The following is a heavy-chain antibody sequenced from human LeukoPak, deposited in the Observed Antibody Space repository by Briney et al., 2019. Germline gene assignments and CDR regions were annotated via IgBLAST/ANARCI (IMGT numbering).Heavy chain of an antibody. J-gene: IGHJ3*02. D-gene: IGHD6-13*01. Sequence: PGGSLRLSCAASGITFSNYWMSWVRQAPGKGPEWVANIKQDGSEKYYVDSVKGRFTISRDNAKNSLCLQMNSLRAEDTAVYYCARQQSDAFDIWGQGTMVTVSS. CDR3: ARQQSDAFDI. CDR2: IKQDGSEK. CDR1: GITFSNYW. V-gene: IGHV3-7*02.